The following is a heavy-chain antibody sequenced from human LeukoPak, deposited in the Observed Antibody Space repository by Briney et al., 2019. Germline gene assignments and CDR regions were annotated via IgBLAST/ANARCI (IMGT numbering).Heavy chain of an antibody. D-gene: IGHD3-10*01. J-gene: IGHJ4*02. CDR3: ARASGSSYVVFFFDY. V-gene: IGHV4-59*01. CDR2: VYYSGST. CDR1: GDSISTYY. Sequence: PSETLSLTCTVSGDSISTYYWSWIRQPPGKGLEWIGYVYYSGSTTYNPSLKSRVTTSVDTSKNQFSLKLTSVTAADTAVYYCARASGSSYVVFFFDYWGQGALVTVSS.